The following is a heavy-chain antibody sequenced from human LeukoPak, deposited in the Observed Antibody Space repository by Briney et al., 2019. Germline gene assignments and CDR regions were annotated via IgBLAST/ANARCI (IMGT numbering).Heavy chain of an antibody. CDR3: ARTTVASSAPLYSYGNLGAFDI. CDR1: GGSISGYY. CDR2: IYYSGST. D-gene: IGHD5-18*01. V-gene: IGHV4-59*08. J-gene: IGHJ3*02. Sequence: SETLSLTCTVSGGSISGYYWSWIRQPPGKGLQWIGYIYYSGSTNYNPSLKSRVTISLDTSKNQFSLKLSSVTAADTAVYYCARTTVASSAPLYSYGNLGAFDIWGQGTMVTVSS.